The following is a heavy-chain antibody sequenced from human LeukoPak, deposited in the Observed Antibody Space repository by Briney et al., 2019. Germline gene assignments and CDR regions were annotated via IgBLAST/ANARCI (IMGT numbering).Heavy chain of an antibody. CDR2: ISGSGDKT. D-gene: IGHD3-10*01. CDR1: GLIFSKYA. CDR3: AAGAVRRVIMSPDAFDI. Sequence: PGGSLRLSCAASGLIFSKYAMSWVRQAPGEGLEWVSGISGSGDKTYYADSVKGRFTISRDDSKNTLSLQMNSLRDEDTAVYYCAAGAVRRVIMSPDAFDIWGQGTMVTVSS. J-gene: IGHJ3*02. V-gene: IGHV3-23*01.